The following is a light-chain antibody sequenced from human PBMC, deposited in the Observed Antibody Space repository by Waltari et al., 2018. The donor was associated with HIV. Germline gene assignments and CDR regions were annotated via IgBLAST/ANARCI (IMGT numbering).Light chain of an antibody. J-gene: IGLJ2*01. Sequence: SYELTQPPSVSVSPGQTASITCSGDKLGDKYACWYQQKPGQSPVLDIYQDSKRPSGIPERFSGSNSGNTATLTISGTQAMDEADYYGQAWDSSIVVFGGGTKLTVL. V-gene: IGLV3-1*01. CDR3: QAWDSSIVV. CDR2: QDS. CDR1: KLGDKY.